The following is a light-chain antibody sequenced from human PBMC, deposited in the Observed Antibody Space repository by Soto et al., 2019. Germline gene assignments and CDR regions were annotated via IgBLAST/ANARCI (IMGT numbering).Light chain of an antibody. J-gene: IGKJ3*01. CDR1: QSVSSY. CDR2: DAS. Sequence: EIVLTQSPAPLSLSPGERATLSCRASQSVSSYLAWYQQKPGQAPRLLIYDASNRATGIPARFSGSGSGTDFTLTISSLEPEDFAVYYCQQRSNGPPGFTFGPGTKVDIK. CDR3: QQRSNGPPGFT. V-gene: IGKV3-11*01.